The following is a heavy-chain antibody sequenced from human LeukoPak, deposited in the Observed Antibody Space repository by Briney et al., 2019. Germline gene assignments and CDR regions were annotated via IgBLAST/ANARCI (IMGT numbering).Heavy chain of an antibody. CDR2: ISAYNGNT. CDR1: GYTFSIYA. D-gene: IGHD1-26*01. J-gene: IGHJ4*02. CDR3: ARVVGLNEWEPHY. V-gene: IGHV1-18*01. Sequence: ASVTVSCKASGYTFSIYAISWVRQAPGQGLEWMGRISAYNGNTDYAQKFQGRVTMTTDTSTSTAYMELRSLRSDDTAMYYCARVVGLNEWEPHYWGQGTLVTVSS.